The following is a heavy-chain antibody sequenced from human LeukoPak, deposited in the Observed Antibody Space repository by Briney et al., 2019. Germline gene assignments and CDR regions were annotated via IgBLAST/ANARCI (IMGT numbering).Heavy chain of an antibody. V-gene: IGHV3-33*06. CDR3: AKGTYYYDSSGPVWSDP. CDR1: GFTFTSYG. J-gene: IGHJ5*02. D-gene: IGHD3-22*01. Sequence: PGGSLRLSCAASGFTFTSYGFHWVRQAPGRGLEWVAVIWYDASKGYYADSVKGRFTISRDNSKNTLYLQMNSLRAEDTAVYYCAKGTYYYDSSGPVWSDPWGQGTLVTVSS. CDR2: IWYDASKG.